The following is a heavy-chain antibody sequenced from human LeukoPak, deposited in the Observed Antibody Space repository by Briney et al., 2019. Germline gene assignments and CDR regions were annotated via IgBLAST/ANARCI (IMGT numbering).Heavy chain of an antibody. Sequence: SETLSLTCTVSGGSISSSSYHWGWIRQPPGKGLEWIGSIYYSGSTYYNPSLKSRVTISVDTSKNQFSLKLSSVTAADTAVYYCARHPYDSSGYFKYISIDYWGQGTLVTVSS. D-gene: IGHD3-22*01. J-gene: IGHJ4*02. CDR2: IYYSGST. CDR3: ARHPYDSSGYFKYISIDY. CDR1: GGSISSSSYH. V-gene: IGHV4-39*01.